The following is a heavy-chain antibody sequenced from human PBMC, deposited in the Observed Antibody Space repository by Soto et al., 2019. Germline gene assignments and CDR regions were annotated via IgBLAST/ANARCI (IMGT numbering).Heavy chain of an antibody. CDR1: GFIFSTSA. CDR2: ISGFGEST. V-gene: IGHV3-23*01. CDR3: AKGGHRSCFDP. D-gene: IGHD2-15*01. J-gene: IGHJ5*02. Sequence: GGSLRLSCGASGFIFSTSAMTWVRQAPGKGLEWVSTISGFGESTYYADSVEGRFTISRHNFKNTLYLQMNSLRVDDTAVYYCAKGGHRSCFDPWGQGTLVTVSS.